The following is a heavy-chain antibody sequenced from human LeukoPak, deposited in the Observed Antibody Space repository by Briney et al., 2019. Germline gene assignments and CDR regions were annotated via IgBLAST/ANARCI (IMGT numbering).Heavy chain of an antibody. D-gene: IGHD3-10*01. V-gene: IGHV3-30*02. CDR1: GFTFSSYG. CDR3: AKDLLRDRWFGES. Sequence: GSLRLSCAASGFTFSSYGMHWVRQAPGKGLEWVAFIRYEGDEKYYADSVKGRFTISRDNSKNTLYLEMNSLRAEDTAVYYCAKDLLRDRWFGESWGQGTLVTVSS. CDR2: IRYEGDEK. J-gene: IGHJ5*02.